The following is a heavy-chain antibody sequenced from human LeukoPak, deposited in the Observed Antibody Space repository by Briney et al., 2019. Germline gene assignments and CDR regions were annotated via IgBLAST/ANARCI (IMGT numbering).Heavy chain of an antibody. J-gene: IGHJ4*02. D-gene: IGHD6-13*01. CDR1: GGTFSSYA. V-gene: IGHV1-69*01. Sequence: SVKVSCKASGGTFSSYAISWVRQVPGQGLEWMGGIIPIFGTANYAQKFQGRVTITADESTSTAYMELSSLRSEDTAVYYCARDQVPHSRSSFDYWGQGTLVTVSS. CDR2: IIPIFGTA. CDR3: ARDQVPHSRSSFDY.